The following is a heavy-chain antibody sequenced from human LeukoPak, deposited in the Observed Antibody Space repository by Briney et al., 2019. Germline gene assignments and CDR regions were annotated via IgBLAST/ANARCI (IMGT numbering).Heavy chain of an antibody. CDR1: GFTFSSYA. CDR3: ARAEGAYYYYYMDV. D-gene: IGHD3-16*01. V-gene: IGHV3-64*01. J-gene: IGHJ6*03. Sequence: GGSLRLSCAASGFTFSSYAMHWVRQAPGKGLEYVSAISSNGGSTYYANFVKGRFTISRDNSKSTLYLQMGSLRAEDTAVYYCARAEGAYYYYYMDVWGKGTTVTVSS. CDR2: ISSNGGST.